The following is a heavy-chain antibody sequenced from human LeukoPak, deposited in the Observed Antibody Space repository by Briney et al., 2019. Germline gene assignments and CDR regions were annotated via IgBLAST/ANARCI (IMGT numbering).Heavy chain of an antibody. CDR3: AKLLVAVAGTVFDY. Sequence: GGTLRLSCAASGFTFSSYGMSWARQAPGKGLEWVSAISGSGGSTYYADSVKGRFTISRDNSKNTLYLQMNSLRAEDTAVYYCAKLLVAVAGTVFDYWGQGTLVTVSS. J-gene: IGHJ4*02. V-gene: IGHV3-23*01. D-gene: IGHD6-19*01. CDR1: GFTFSSYG. CDR2: ISGSGGST.